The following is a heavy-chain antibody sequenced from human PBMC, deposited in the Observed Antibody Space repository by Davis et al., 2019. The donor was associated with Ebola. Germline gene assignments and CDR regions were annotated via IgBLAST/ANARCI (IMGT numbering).Heavy chain of an antibody. J-gene: IGHJ6*02. CDR2: ISYDGSNK. V-gene: IGHV3-30*03. CDR3: ARDGDRDYGDYPGAFGMDV. D-gene: IGHD4-17*01. Sequence: PGGSLRLSCAASGFTFSSYGMHWVRQAPGKGLEWVAVISYDGSNKYYADSVKGRFTISRDNSKNTLYLQMNSLRAEDTAVYYCARDGDRDYGDYPGAFGMDVWGQGTTVTVSS. CDR1: GFTFSSYG.